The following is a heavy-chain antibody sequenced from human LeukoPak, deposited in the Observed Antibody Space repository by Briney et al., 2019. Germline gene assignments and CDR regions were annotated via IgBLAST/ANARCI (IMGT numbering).Heavy chain of an antibody. J-gene: IGHJ6*02. CDR3: ASFTVTTPFSYYYGMDV. Sequence: GASVKVSCKASGYTFTSYGISWVRQAPGQGLEWMGWISAYNGNTNYAQKLQGRVTMTTDTSTSTAYMELRSLRSDDTAVYYCASFTVTTPFSYYYGMDVWGQGTTVTVSS. V-gene: IGHV1-18*01. D-gene: IGHD4-17*01. CDR2: ISAYNGNT. CDR1: GYTFTSYG.